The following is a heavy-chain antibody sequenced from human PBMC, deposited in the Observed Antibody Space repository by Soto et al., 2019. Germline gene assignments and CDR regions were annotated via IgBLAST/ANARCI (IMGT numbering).Heavy chain of an antibody. CDR2: ISYDGSNK. CDR3: AKDRISGGSYDILTGNLDYYYGMDV. Sequence: GGSLRLSCAASGFTFSSYGMHWVRQAPGKGLEWVAVISYDGSNKYYADSVKGRFTISRDNSKNTLYLQMNSLRAEDTAVYYCAKDRISGGSYDILTGNLDYYYGMDVWGQGTTVTVSS. J-gene: IGHJ6*02. CDR1: GFTFSSYG. D-gene: IGHD3-9*01. V-gene: IGHV3-30*18.